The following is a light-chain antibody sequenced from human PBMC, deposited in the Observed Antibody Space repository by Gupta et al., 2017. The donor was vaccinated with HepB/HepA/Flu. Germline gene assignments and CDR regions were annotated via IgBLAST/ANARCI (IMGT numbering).Light chain of an antibody. V-gene: IGLV6-57*03. J-gene: IGLJ3*02. CDR3: QSFHSSNQGGV. CDR1: SGSIDSAY. Sequence: FILTQPQSVSESPGKTVTITCTRSSGSIDSAYVQWFQQRPGSAPTTLIYEDDQRASGVPDRFTPSVDSSANYASLTISRLESADEADDVCQSFHSSNQGGVFGGGTKLTVL. CDR2: EDD.